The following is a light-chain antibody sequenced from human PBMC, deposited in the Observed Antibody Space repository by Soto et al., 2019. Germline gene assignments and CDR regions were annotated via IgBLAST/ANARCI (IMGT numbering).Light chain of an antibody. CDR1: QSVSRN. CDR3: QHYYNWPFT. V-gene: IGKV3-15*01. J-gene: IGKJ3*01. Sequence: EIVMTQSAATLSVSPGERATLSCRASQSVSRNLAWYQQKPGRAPRLLIYGASTRATGIPDRFSGSGSGTEFTLTISSLQSEDFAVYYCQHYYNWPFTFGPGTKVDFK. CDR2: GAS.